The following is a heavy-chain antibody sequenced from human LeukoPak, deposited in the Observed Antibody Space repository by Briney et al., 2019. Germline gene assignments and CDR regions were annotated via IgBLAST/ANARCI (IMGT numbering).Heavy chain of an antibody. CDR2: IRRSGDTT. CDR3: AKAAGDGYNYGY. Sequence: GGSLRLSCVSSVFTPSNYAMSWVRQAPGKGLKWVSAIRRSGDTTYYADSVKGRFTIPRDNSKNTLYLVMNSLRAEDTAIYYCAKAAGDGYNYGYWGQGTLVTISS. V-gene: IGHV3-23*01. J-gene: IGHJ4*02. D-gene: IGHD5-24*01. CDR1: VFTPSNYA.